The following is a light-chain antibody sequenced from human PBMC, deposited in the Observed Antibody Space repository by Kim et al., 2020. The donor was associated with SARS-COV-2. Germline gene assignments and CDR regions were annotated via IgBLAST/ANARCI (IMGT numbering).Light chain of an antibody. J-gene: IGKJ4*01. CDR1: QSVSTRN. CDR2: GAS. V-gene: IGKV3-20*01. CDR3: QQYGTSPLT. Sequence: SPGQSASLSCRASQSVSTRNLAWYQQKSGQAPRLLIYGASSRATGIPDRFSGSGSGTDFTLTISRLEPEDFAVYYCQQYGTSPLTFGGGTKVDIK.